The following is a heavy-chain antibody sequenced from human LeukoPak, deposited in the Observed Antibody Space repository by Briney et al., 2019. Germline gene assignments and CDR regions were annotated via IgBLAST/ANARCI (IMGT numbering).Heavy chain of an antibody. CDR2: MNPNSGNT. CDR3: ARATRITIFGVVITYYFDY. V-gene: IGHV1-8*03. J-gene: IGHJ4*02. D-gene: IGHD3-3*01. Sequence: ASVKVSCKASGYTFTSYDINWVRQATGQGLEWMGWMNPNSGNTGYAQKFQGRVTITRNTSISTAYMELSSLRSEDTAVYYCARATRITIFGVVITYYFDYWGQGTLVTVSS. CDR1: GYTFTSYD.